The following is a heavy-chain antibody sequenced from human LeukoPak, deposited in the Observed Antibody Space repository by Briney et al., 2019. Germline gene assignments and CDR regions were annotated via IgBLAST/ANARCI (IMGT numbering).Heavy chain of an antibody. V-gene: IGHV3-23*01. CDR1: GFTFSSYA. CDR3: AKGHSGFWSCPHYYYYYMDV. D-gene: IGHD3-3*01. Sequence: GGSLRLSCAASGFTFSSYAMSWVRQAPGKGLEWVSAISGSGSSTYYADSVKGRFTISRDNSKNTLYLQMNSLRAEDTAVYYCAKGHSGFWSCPHYYYYYMDVWGKGTTVTVSS. CDR2: ISGSGSST. J-gene: IGHJ6*03.